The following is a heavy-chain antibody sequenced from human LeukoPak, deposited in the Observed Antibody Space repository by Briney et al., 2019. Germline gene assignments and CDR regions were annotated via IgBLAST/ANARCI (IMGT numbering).Heavy chain of an antibody. CDR1: GYSFTDYY. CDR3: ARDPISYSSGWSEARYWYFDL. Sequence: GASVKVSCKASGYSFTDYYIHWVRQAPGQGLEWVGWISAYNGNTNYAQKLQGRVTMTTDTSTSTAYMELKSLRSDDTAVYYCARDPISYSSGWSEARYWYFDLWGRGTLVTVSS. CDR2: ISAYNGNT. D-gene: IGHD6-19*01. J-gene: IGHJ2*01. V-gene: IGHV1-18*04.